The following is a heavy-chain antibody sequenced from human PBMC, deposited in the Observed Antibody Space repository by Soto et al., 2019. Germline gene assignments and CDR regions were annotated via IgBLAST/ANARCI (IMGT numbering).Heavy chain of an antibody. CDR3: AHRRYDSSSYSAFDV. Sequence: QITLKESGPTLVKPTQTLTLTCTFSGFSLSTSAVGVGWIRQPPGKALEWLALIYWDGDKCYSPYLKTRLTITKDTSKTQVVLTMTNMDPVDTATYYCAHRRYDSSSYSAFDVWGQGTMVTVSS. CDR2: IYWDGDK. J-gene: IGHJ3*01. CDR1: GFSLSTSAVG. V-gene: IGHV2-5*02. D-gene: IGHD3-22*01.